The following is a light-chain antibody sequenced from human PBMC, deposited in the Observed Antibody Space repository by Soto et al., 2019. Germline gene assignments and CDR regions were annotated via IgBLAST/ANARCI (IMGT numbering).Light chain of an antibody. Sequence: DIQMTQTPSSLSGSVGDRVSIIFRASQSVSAWLAWYQQRPGKAPKLLIYKASSLERGVPSGFTGSGSGTEFTLTISSLQPDDFATYYCQQYNYYPTFGQGTRLEI. CDR3: QQYNYYPT. CDR2: KAS. V-gene: IGKV1-5*03. CDR1: QSVSAW. J-gene: IGKJ5*01.